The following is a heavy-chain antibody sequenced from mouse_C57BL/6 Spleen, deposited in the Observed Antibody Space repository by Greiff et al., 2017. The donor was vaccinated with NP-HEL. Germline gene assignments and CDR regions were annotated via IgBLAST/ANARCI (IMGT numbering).Heavy chain of an antibody. J-gene: IGHJ4*01. V-gene: IGHV1-66*01. Sequence: QVHVKQSGPELVKPGASVKISCKASGYSFTSYYIHWVKQRPGQGLEWIGWIYPGSGNTKYNEKFKGKATLTADTSSSTAYMQLSSLTSEDSAVYYCARGNYSSYYAMDYWGQGTSVTVSS. CDR3: ARGNYSSYYAMDY. D-gene: IGHD2-12*01. CDR2: IYPGSGNT. CDR1: GYSFTSYY.